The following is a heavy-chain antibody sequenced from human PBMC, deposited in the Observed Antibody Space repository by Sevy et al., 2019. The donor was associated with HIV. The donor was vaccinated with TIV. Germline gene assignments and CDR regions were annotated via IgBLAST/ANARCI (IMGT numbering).Heavy chain of an antibody. CDR1: GFTFTSYS. D-gene: IGHD1-1*01. Sequence: GGSLRLSCAASGFTFTSYSMTWFRQAPGRGLEWVANIKQDGSEKYYVHSVKGRFTISRDNAKNSLYLQMNSLRAEDTAVYYCAREIGGGNSFWGQGTLVTVSS. J-gene: IGHJ4*02. CDR3: AREIGGGNSF. V-gene: IGHV3-7*01. CDR2: IKQDGSEK.